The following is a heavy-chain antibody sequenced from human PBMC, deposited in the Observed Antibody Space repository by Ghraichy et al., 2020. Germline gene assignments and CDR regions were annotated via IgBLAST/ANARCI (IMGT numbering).Heavy chain of an antibody. CDR1: GYTFTSYG. D-gene: IGHD3-3*01. CDR2: ISAYNGNT. CDR3: ARGRRITIFGVVTRAPKDYYMDV. Sequence: ASVKVSCKASGYTFTSYGISWVRQAPGQGLEWMGWISAYNGNTNYAQKLQGRVTMTTDTSTSTAYMELRSLRSDDTAVYYCARGRRITIFGVVTRAPKDYYMDVWGKGTTVTVSS. V-gene: IGHV1-18*01. J-gene: IGHJ6*03.